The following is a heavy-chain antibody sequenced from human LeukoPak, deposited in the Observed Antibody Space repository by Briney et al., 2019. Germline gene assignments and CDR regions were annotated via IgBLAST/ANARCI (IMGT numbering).Heavy chain of an antibody. CDR3: AKGLTGDSQFKWELMFNAFDI. V-gene: IGHV3-23*01. D-gene: IGHD1-26*01. J-gene: IGHJ3*02. CDR1: GSTFSSYA. CDR2: ISGSGGST. Sequence: PGGSLRLSCAASGSTFSSYAMSWVRQAPGKGLEWVSAISGSGGSTYYADSVKGRFTISRGNSKNTLYLQMNSLRAEDTAVYYCAKGLTGDSQFKWELMFNAFDIWGQGTMVTVSS.